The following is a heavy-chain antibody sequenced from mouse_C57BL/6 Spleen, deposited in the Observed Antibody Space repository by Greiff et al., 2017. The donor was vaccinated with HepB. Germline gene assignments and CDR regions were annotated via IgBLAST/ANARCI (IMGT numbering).Heavy chain of an antibody. V-gene: IGHV1-82*01. CDR2: IYPGDGDT. CDR1: GYAFSSSW. Sequence: VQLQQSGPELVKPGASVKISCKASGYAFSSSWMNWVKQRPGKGLEWIGRIYPGDGDTNYNGKFKGKATLTADKSSSTAYMQLSSLTSEDSAVYFCARGGTTGVGMYFDVWGKGTTVTVSS. CDR3: ARGGTTGVGMYFDV. J-gene: IGHJ1*03. D-gene: IGHD1-1*01.